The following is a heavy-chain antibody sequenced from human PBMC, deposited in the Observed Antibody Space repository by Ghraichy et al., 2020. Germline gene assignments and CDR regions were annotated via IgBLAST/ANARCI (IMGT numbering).Heavy chain of an antibody. Sequence: GGSLRLSCAASGFTVSSNYMSWVRQAPGKGLEWVSVIYSGGSTYYADSVKSRFTITRDNSKNTLLLQMNSLRAEDTAVYYCARANLYPRSLYYGMDVWGQGTTVTVSS. J-gene: IGHJ6*02. V-gene: IGHV3-53*01. CDR1: GFTVSSNY. D-gene: IGHD1-14*01. CDR2: IYSGGST. CDR3: ARANLYPRSLYYGMDV.